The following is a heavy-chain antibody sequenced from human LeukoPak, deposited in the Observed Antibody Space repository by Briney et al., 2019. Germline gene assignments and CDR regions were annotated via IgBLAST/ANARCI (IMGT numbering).Heavy chain of an antibody. D-gene: IGHD4-23*01. J-gene: IGHJ4*02. CDR2: ISYDGSNK. CDR3: ARRAGGYSHPYDY. V-gene: IGHV3-30*04. Sequence: GGSLRLSCAASGFTFSSYAMHWVRQAPGKGLEWVAVISYDGSNKYYADSVKGRFTISRDNSKNTLYVQMNSLRAEDTAVYYCARRAGGYSHPYDYWGQGILVTVSS. CDR1: GFTFSSYA.